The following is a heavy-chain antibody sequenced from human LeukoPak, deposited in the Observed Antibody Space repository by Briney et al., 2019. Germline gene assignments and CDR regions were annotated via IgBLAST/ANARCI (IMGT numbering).Heavy chain of an antibody. V-gene: IGHV4-59*01. CDR1: GGSISSYY. Sequence: PSETLSLTCTVSGGSISSYYWGWIRQPPGKGLEWIAYIYYSGSTNYNPSLKSRVTISVDTSKNQFSLKLSSVTAADTAVYYCARRGLRLGELSGFDYWGQGTLVTVSS. CDR2: IYYSGST. D-gene: IGHD3-16*02. J-gene: IGHJ4*02. CDR3: ARRGLRLGELSGFDY.